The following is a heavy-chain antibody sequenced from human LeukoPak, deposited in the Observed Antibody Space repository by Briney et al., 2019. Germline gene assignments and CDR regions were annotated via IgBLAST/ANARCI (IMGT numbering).Heavy chain of an antibody. CDR2: ISWDGGST. V-gene: IGHV3-43D*03. CDR1: GFTFDDYA. J-gene: IGHJ4*02. D-gene: IGHD3-10*01. CDR3: AKPMGGGSGSYYRDYPNYFDY. Sequence: GGSLRLSCAASGFTFDDYAMHWVRQAPGKGLEWVSLISWDGGSTYYADSVKGRFTISRDNSKNSLYLQMNSLRAEDTALYYCAKPMGGGSGSYYRDYPNYFDYWGQGTLVTVSS.